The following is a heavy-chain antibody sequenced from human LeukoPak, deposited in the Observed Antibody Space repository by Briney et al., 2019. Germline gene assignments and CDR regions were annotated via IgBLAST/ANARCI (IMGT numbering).Heavy chain of an antibody. V-gene: IGHV4-59*01. CDR2: IYYSGST. CDR1: GGSISSYY. J-gene: IGHJ4*02. D-gene: IGHD6-13*01. CDR3: ARDLDSSSWYNFDY. Sequence: PSETLSLTCTVSGGSISSYYWSWIRQPPGKGLEWIGYIYYSGSTNYNPSLKSRVTISVDTSKNQFSLKLSSVTAAGTAAYYCARDLDSSSWYNFDYWGQGTLVTVSS.